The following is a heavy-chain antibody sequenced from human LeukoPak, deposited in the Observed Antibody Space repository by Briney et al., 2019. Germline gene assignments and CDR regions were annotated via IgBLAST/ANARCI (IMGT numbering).Heavy chain of an antibody. J-gene: IGHJ4*02. CDR3: ARDNVVSYFDY. Sequence: ASVKVSCKASGGTFSSYAISWVRQAPGQGLEWMGRIIPVLGIANYAQKFQGRVTITADKSTSTAYMELSSLRSEDTAVYYCARDNVVSYFDYWGQGTLVTVSS. D-gene: IGHD3-22*01. CDR1: GGTFSSYA. CDR2: IIPVLGIA. V-gene: IGHV1-69*04.